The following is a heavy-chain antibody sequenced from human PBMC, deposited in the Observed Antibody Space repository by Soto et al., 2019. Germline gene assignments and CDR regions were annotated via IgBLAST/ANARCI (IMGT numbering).Heavy chain of an antibody. CDR2: IYSGGST. D-gene: IGHD4-17*01. V-gene: IGHV3-66*01. CDR1: GFTVSINY. CDR3: ARVLGDYGGNLLAFDI. J-gene: IGHJ3*02. Sequence: PGGSLRLSCAASGFTVSINYMSWVRQAPGKGLEWVSVIYSGGSTYYADSVKGRFTISRDNSKNTLYLQMNSLRAEDTAVYYCARVLGDYGGNLLAFDIWGQGTMVTVSS.